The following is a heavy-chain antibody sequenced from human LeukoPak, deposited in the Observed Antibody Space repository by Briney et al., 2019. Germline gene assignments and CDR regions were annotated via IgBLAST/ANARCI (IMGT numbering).Heavy chain of an antibody. Sequence: GESLKISCKGSGYRFTSYWIGWVRQMPGKRLEWMGIIYPGDSETTYSPSFQGQVTISADKSISTAYLRWSSLKASDTAMYYCARQMTGDYNDYWGQGTLVTVSS. CDR3: ARQMTGDYNDY. CDR2: IYPGDSET. D-gene: IGHD3-9*01. V-gene: IGHV5-51*01. J-gene: IGHJ4*02. CDR1: GYRFTSYW.